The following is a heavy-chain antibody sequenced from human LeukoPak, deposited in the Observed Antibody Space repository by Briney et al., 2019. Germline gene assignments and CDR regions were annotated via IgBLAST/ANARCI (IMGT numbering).Heavy chain of an antibody. CDR1: GFTFSSYS. J-gene: IGHJ4*02. CDR3: ARSRSSSCIFDY. CDR2: IKQDGGAK. D-gene: IGHD6-13*01. Sequence: GGSLRLSCAASGFTFSSYSMAWVRQAPGKGLEWVANIKQDGGAKYYVDSVKGRFTISRDNAKNSLFLQMNSLRAEDTAVYYCARSRSSSCIFDYWGQGTLVTVSS. V-gene: IGHV3-7*02.